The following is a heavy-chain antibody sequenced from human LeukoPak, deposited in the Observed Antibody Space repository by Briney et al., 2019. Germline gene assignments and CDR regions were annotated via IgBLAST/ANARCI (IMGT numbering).Heavy chain of an antibody. CDR3: ARDVATILTGYHAAFDI. V-gene: IGHV3-48*03. J-gene: IGHJ3*02. CDR1: GFTFSSYE. D-gene: IGHD3-9*01. CDR2: ISSSGSTI. Sequence: GGSLRLSCAASGFTFSSYEMNRVRQAPGKGLEWVSYISSSGSTIYYADSVKGRFTISRDNAKNSLYLQMNSLRAEDTAVYYCARDVATILTGYHAAFDIWGQGTMVTVSS.